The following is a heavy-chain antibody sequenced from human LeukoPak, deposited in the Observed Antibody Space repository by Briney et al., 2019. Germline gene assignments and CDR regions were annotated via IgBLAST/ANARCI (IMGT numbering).Heavy chain of an antibody. V-gene: IGHV1-18*01. CDR1: GYTFTSYG. J-gene: IGHJ6*03. D-gene: IGHD3-3*01. CDR3: ARGGQLRFLEWLPMDV. Sequence: ASVKVSCKASGYTFTSYGISWVRQAPGQGLEWMGWISAYNGNTNYAQKLQGRVTMTTDTSTSTAYMELRSLRSDDTAVYYCARGGQLRFLEWLPMDVWGKGTTVTVSS. CDR2: ISAYNGNT.